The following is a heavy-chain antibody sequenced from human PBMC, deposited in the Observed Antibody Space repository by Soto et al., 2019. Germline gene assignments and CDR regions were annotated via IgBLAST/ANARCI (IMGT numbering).Heavy chain of an antibody. J-gene: IGHJ4*02. CDR1: GDSFTTFD. Sequence: ASVKLSCKACGDSFTTFDINWVRQATGQGLEWMGWMSPNSGKTGYAQKFQGRVTMTRDTSITTAYMELSSLTSEDTAVYYCARGIEAGVDYWGQGTLVTVSS. V-gene: IGHV1-8*01. CDR2: MSPNSGKT. CDR3: ARGIEAGVDY.